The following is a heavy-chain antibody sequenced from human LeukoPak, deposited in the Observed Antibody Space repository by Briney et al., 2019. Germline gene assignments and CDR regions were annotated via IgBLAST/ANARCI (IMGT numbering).Heavy chain of an antibody. CDR2: INYSGST. CDR3: AREYGLLWFGESYFDY. CDR1: GGSISSSSYY. D-gene: IGHD3-10*01. V-gene: IGHV4-39*07. Sequence: PSETLSLTCSVSGGSISSSSYYWGWIRQPPGKGPEWIGSINYSGSTYYKPSLKSRVTISVDTSKNQFSLKLSSVTAADTAVYYCAREYGLLWFGESYFDYWGQGTLVTVSS. J-gene: IGHJ4*02.